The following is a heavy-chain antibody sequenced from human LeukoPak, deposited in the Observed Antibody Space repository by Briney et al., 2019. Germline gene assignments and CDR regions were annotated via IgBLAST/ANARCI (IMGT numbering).Heavy chain of an antibody. D-gene: IGHD5-18*01. J-gene: IGHJ4*02. V-gene: IGHV3-21*01. Sequence: GGSLRLSCAASGFTFSSYSMNWVRQAPGKGLEWVSSISSSSIYIYNADSVKGRFTISRDNARNSLFLQMNSLRAEDTAVYYCARGADNYGYIFDYWGQGTLVTVSS. CDR3: ARGADNYGYIFDY. CDR1: GFTFSSYS. CDR2: ISSSSIYI.